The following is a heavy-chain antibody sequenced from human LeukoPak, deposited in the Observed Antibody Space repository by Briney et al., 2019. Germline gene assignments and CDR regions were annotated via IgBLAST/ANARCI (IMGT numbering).Heavy chain of an antibody. J-gene: IGHJ3*02. CDR3: ARDGPYDSGAFEI. CDR1: GGSISSYY. D-gene: IGHD3-22*01. CDR2: INHSGST. V-gene: IGHV4-34*01. Sequence: SETLSLTCTVSGGSISSYYWSWIRQPPGKGLEWIGEINHSGSTNYNPSLKSRVAISVDTSKNQFSLRLSSVTAADTARYYCARDGPYDSGAFEIWGQGTMVAVSS.